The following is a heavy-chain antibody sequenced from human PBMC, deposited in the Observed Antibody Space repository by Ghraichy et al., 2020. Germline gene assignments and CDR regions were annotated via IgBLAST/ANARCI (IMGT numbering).Heavy chain of an antibody. D-gene: IGHD6-19*01. V-gene: IGHV3-23*01. CDR3: ATERHDLSSGGD. Sequence: GGSLRLSCAASGFTFSNYAISWIRQAPGKGLEWVSSIISSGTRTYYADSVKGRFTISRDNSKNTLYLQMNSLRAEDTALYYCATERHDLSSGGDWGRGTQVTVSS. CDR1: GFTFSNYA. CDR2: IISSGTRT. J-gene: IGHJ4*02.